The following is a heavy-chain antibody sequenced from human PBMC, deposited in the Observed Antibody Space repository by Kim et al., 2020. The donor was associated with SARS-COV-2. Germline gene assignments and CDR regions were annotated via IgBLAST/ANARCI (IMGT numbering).Heavy chain of an antibody. CDR1: GFTFSTFA. V-gene: IGHV3-23*01. D-gene: IGHD2-2*01. CDR3: AKGDCSSSKCFNTDN. J-gene: IGHJ4*01. Sequence: GGSLRLSCAASGFTFSTFAMNWVRQAPGKGPEWVSVISGGGDDRDVAESVKGRFTISRDNSKSTLYLQMNKLRAEDTAVYYCAKGDCSSSKCFNTDNWG. CDR2: ISGGGDDR.